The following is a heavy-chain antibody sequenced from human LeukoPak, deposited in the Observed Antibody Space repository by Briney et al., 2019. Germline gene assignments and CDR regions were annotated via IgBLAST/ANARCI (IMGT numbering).Heavy chain of an antibody. J-gene: IGHJ6*03. D-gene: IGHD1-14*01. CDR2: ITSSGGSP. CDR1: GFTFNNYA. V-gene: IGHV3-23*01. CDR3: NRKTKYYYMDV. Sequence: PGGSLTLSCTASGFTFNNYAMSWVRQAPRKGQEWVSAITSSGGSPYYAVSVKGRFTISRDNSKNSLYLQMNSLRAEDTAVYYCNRKTKYYYMDVWGKGTTVTVSS.